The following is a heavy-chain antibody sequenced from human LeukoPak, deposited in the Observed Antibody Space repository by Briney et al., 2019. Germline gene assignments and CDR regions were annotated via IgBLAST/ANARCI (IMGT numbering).Heavy chain of an antibody. V-gene: IGHV4-31*03. J-gene: IGHJ3*01. D-gene: IGHD5-18*01. CDR2: IHDTGNT. Sequence: SETLSLTCTVSGDSISSVGYYWSWIRQHPGKGPEWIGYIHDTGNTYYNPSLKSRVAISADTSKNQFSLKMTSVTAADTALYYCARAGDTNMVEGNPLFHIWGQGTMVTVSS. CDR1: GDSISSVGYY. CDR3: ARAGDTNMVEGNPLFHI.